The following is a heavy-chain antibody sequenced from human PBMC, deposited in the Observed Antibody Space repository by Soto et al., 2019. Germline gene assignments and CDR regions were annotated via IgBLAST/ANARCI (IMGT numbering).Heavy chain of an antibody. V-gene: IGHV1-2*02. J-gene: IGHJ6*02. CDR1: GYIFTGYH. CDR3: ARDARGTRGFDEMDI. Sequence: ASVKVSCKASGYIFTGYHIHWVRQAPGRGLEWMGWINPNSGDTEYAQNFQGRVAMTRDTSFNLVYMEMSGLMSDDTAVYYCARDARGTRGFDEMDIWGQGTTVTVS. D-gene: IGHD3-9*01. CDR2: INPNSGDT.